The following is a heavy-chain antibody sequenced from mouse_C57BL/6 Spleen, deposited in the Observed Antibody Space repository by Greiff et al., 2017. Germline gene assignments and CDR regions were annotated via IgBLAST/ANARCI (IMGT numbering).Heavy chain of an antibody. J-gene: IGHJ4*01. CDR3: ARNLYSLYAMDY. CDR1: GFSLTSYG. CDR2: IWSGGST. V-gene: IGHV2-2*01. D-gene: IGHD2-12*01. Sequence: VMLVESGPGLVQPSQSLSITCTVSGFSLTSYGVHWVRQSPGKGLEWLGVIWSGGSTDYNAAFISRLSISKDNSKSQFFFKMNSLQADDTAIYYCARNLYSLYAMDYWGQGTSVTVSS.